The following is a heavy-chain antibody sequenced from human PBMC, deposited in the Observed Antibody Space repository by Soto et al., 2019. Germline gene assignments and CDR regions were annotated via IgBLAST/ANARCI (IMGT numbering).Heavy chain of an antibody. V-gene: IGHV1-69*01. Sequence: QVQLVQSGAEVKTPGSSVKVSCTASGGTLSDYAISWVRQAPGQGLEWMGGIMPTVDSANYAQNFQGRLTISADESTSSANLEQSRVRSADTAVYYCAVAAVREIMAQESSGMAVWGQGTTVIVSS. CDR2: IMPTVDSA. D-gene: IGHD5-12*01. J-gene: IGHJ6*02. CDR1: GGTLSDYA. CDR3: AVAAVREIMAQESSGMAV.